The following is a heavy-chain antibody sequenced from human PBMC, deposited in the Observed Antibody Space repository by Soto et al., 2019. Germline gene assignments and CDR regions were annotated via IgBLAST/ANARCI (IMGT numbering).Heavy chain of an antibody. CDR1: GFTFSNAW. D-gene: IGHD3-16*02. CDR3: TTLMITFGGVIVDDY. V-gene: IGHV3-15*01. J-gene: IGHJ4*02. Sequence: EVQLVESGGGLVKPVGSLRLSCAASGFTFSNAWMSWVRQAPGKGLEWVGRIKSKTDGGTTDYAAPVKGRFTISRDDSKNTLYLQMNSLKTEDTAVYYCTTLMITFGGVIVDDYWGQGTLVTVSS. CDR2: IKSKTDGGTT.